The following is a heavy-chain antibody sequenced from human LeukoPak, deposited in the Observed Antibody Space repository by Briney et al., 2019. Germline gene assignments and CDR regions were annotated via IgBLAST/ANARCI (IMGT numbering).Heavy chain of an antibody. J-gene: IGHJ4*02. V-gene: IGHV1-8*02. Sequence: ASVKVSCKASGYTFTGYYMHWVRQAPGQGLEWMGWMNPDSGNTGYAQKFQGRVTMTRNTSISTAYMELSSLRSEDTAVYYCARGPEVVVAALHFDYWGQGTLVTVSS. CDR3: ARGPEVVVAALHFDY. CDR2: MNPDSGNT. D-gene: IGHD2-15*01. CDR1: GYTFTGYY.